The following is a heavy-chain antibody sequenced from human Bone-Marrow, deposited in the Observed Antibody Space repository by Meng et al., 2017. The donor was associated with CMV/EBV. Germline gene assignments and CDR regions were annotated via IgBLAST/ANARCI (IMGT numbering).Heavy chain of an antibody. CDR1: GYTFTNYG. CDR2: ISAYNGNT. CDR3: ARALIGGAAAGSRS. Sequence: ASVKVSCKASGYTFTNYGINWVRQAPGQGLEWMGWISAYNGNTDYAQKLQGRVTMTTDTSTSTAYMELRSLRSDDTAVYYCARALIGGAAAGSRSWGQGTLATFSS. V-gene: IGHV1-18*01. J-gene: IGHJ5*02. D-gene: IGHD6-13*01.